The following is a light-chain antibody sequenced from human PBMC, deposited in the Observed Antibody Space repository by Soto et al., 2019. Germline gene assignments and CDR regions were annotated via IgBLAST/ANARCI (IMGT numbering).Light chain of an antibody. CDR2: EVS. CDR1: SSVVGGYNY. J-gene: IGLJ1*01. Sequence: QSAMTQPASVSGSPGQSITISCTGTSSVVGGYNYVSWYQQHPGKAPKLMIYEVSNRPSGVSNRFSGSKSGNTASLTISGLQAEDEADYYRSSYTSSSTYVFGTGTKVTV. CDR3: SSYTSSSTYV. V-gene: IGLV2-14*01.